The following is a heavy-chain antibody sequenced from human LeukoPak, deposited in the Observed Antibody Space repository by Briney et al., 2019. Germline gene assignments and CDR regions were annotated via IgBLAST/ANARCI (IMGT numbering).Heavy chain of an antibody. CDR3: TKESSGWRYSSTWYPQA. CDR2: ICGRGDTT. V-gene: IGHV3-23*01. CDR1: GFTLSTFA. J-gene: IGHJ5*02. D-gene: IGHD6-13*01. Sequence: GGSLRLSCAASGFTLSTFAMSWVRQAPGKGLERVSAICGRGDTTHYADSVKGRFTISRDISKNTLYLQMYNLGAEDTAVYYCTKESSGWRYSSTWYPQAWGQGTLVTVSS.